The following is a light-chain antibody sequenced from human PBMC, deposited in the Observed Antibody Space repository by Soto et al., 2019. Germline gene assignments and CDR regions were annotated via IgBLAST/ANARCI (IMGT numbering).Light chain of an antibody. V-gene: IGLV1-47*01. Sequence: QSVLTQPPSASGTPGQRVTISCSGASSNIGSNYVYWYQQLPGTAPKLIISRNDQRPSGVPDRFSGSKSGTSASLAISGLRSEDEADYYCAAWDDSLSVLFGGGTKLTVL. CDR1: SSNIGSNY. CDR3: AAWDDSLSVL. J-gene: IGLJ2*01. CDR2: RND.